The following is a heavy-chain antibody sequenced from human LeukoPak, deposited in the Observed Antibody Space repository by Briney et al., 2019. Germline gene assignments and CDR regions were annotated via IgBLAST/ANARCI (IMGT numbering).Heavy chain of an antibody. J-gene: IGHJ4*02. CDR1: GFTFSSYE. V-gene: IGHV3-48*03. CDR3: ARFYDYVWGSYHPSIDY. D-gene: IGHD3-16*02. Sequence: GGSLRLSCAASGFTFSSYEMNWVRQAPGKGLEWVSYISSSGSTIYYADSVKGRFTISRDNAKNSLYLQMNSLRAEDTAVYYCARFYDYVWGSYHPSIDYWGQGTLVTVSS. CDR2: ISSSGSTI.